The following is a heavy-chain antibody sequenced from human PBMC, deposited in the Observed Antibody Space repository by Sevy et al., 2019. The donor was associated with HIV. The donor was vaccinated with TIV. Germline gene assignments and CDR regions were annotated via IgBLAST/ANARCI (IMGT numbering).Heavy chain of an antibody. Sequence: SETLSLTCTVSGGSITSLYWNWIRQPPGKGLKGIANTSYNGHIIYNPSLKSRVTLSLDTSKNQFSLRLSSVTAADTAMYYCAGENAWGRGYSWGQGTLVTVSS. D-gene: IGHD1-26*01. CDR3: AGENAWGRGYS. CDR2: TSYNGHI. J-gene: IGHJ4*02. CDR1: GGSITSLY. V-gene: IGHV4-59*08.